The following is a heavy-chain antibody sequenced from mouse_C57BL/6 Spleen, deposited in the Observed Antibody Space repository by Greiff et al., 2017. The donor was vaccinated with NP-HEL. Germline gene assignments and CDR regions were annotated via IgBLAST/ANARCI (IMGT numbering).Heavy chain of an antibody. V-gene: IGHV7-3*01. CDR2: IRNKANGYTT. Sequence: EVQRVESGGGLVQPGGSLSLSCAASGFTFTDYYMSWVRQPPGKALEWLGFIRNKANGYTTEYSASVKGRFTISRDNSQSILYLQMNALRAEDSATYYCARSWYFDVWGTRTTVTVSS. J-gene: IGHJ1*03. CDR1: GFTFTDYY. CDR3: ARSWYFDV.